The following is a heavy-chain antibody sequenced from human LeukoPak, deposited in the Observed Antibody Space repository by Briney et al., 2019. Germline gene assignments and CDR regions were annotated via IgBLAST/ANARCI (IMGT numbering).Heavy chain of an antibody. J-gene: IGHJ3*02. V-gene: IGHV3-21*01. Sequence: GGSLRLSCAASGFTFSSYSMKWVRQAPGKGLEWVSSISSSSSYIYYADSVKGRFTISRDNAKNSLYLQMNSLRAEDTAVYYCARDRNYDFWSGTTRDAFDIWGQGTMVTVSS. D-gene: IGHD3-3*01. CDR1: GFTFSSYS. CDR2: ISSSSSYI. CDR3: ARDRNYDFWSGTTRDAFDI.